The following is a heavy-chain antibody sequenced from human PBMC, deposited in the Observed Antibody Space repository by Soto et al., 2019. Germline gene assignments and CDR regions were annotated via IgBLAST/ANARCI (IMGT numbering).Heavy chain of an antibody. J-gene: IGHJ6*02. CDR3: AADRGEYFYYYYGMDV. CDR2: IVVGSGNT. D-gene: IGHD2-2*01. V-gene: IGHV1-58*01. CDR1: GCTFTSSA. Sequence: SVKVSCKASGCTFTSSAVQWVRQARGQRLEWIGWIVVGSGNTNYAQKFQERVTITRDMSTSTAYMELSSLRSEDTAVYYCAADRGEYFYYYYGMDVWGQGTTVTVSS.